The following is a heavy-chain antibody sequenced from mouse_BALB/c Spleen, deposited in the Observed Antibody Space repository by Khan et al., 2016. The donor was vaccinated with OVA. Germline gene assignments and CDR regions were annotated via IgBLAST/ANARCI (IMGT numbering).Heavy chain of an antibody. CDR2: IDPSDSET. CDR3: ARGGYGTSFAY. D-gene: IGHD2-10*02. CDR1: GYTFTSFW. V-gene: IGHV1-61*01. Sequence: QVQLQQPGAELVRPGASVKLSCKASGYTFTSFWMNWVTERPGQGLEWIGMIDPSDSETHYNQMFKDKATLTVDKSSSTAYMQLSGLTSEHSAVYYCARGGYGTSFAYWGQGTLVTVSA. J-gene: IGHJ3*01.